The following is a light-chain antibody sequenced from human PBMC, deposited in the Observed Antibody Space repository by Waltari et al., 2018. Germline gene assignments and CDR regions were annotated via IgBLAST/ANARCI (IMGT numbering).Light chain of an antibody. CDR1: GSNIGAGYD. CDR2: GST. Sequence: QSVLTQPPSVSGAPGQRVPISCPGSGSNIGAGYDVHWYQQLPRAAPNLLIYGSTSRPLGVPARFFGSTSGTSASLAITGLQAEDEADYYCQSYDTSLSVVFGGGTKLTVL. J-gene: IGLJ3*02. V-gene: IGLV1-40*01. CDR3: QSYDTSLSVV.